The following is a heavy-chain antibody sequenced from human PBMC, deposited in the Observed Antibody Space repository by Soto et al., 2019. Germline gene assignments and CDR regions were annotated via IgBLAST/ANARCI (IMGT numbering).Heavy chain of an antibody. J-gene: IGHJ4*02. CDR1: GGSISSGGYY. CDR2: IYYSGST. CDR3: ARAPRRPVVVPAIDYFDY. D-gene: IGHD2-2*01. Sequence: SETLSLTCTVSGGSISSGGYYWSWIRQHPGKGLEWIGYIYYSGSTYYNPSLKSRVTISVDTSKNQFSLKLSSVTAADTAVYYCARAPRRPVVVPAIDYFDYWGQGTLVTVSS. V-gene: IGHV4-31*03.